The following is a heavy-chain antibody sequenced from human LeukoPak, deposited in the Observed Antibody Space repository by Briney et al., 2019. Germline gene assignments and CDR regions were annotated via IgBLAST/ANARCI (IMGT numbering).Heavy chain of an antibody. J-gene: IGHJ4*02. CDR2: INAGNGNT. Sequence: ASVKVSCKASGYIFTSYAMHWVRQAPGQRLEWMGWINAGNGNTKYSQKFQGRVTITRDTSASTAYMELSSLRSEDTAVYYCARDVMITFGGVPSHDFDYWGQGTLVTVSS. D-gene: IGHD3-16*01. CDR1: GYIFTSYA. V-gene: IGHV1-3*01. CDR3: ARDVMITFGGVPSHDFDY.